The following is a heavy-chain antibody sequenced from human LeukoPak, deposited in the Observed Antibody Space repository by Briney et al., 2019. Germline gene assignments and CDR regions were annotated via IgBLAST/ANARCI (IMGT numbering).Heavy chain of an antibody. Sequence: PSETLSLTCAVSGGSFSGYYWTWIRQPPGKGLEWIGEINHSGSANYNPSLKSRVTISLDTSKNQFSLNLGSVTAADTAVYYCARGQGTVTTHWGQGTLVTVSS. CDR1: GGSFSGYY. V-gene: IGHV4-34*01. J-gene: IGHJ4*02. CDR3: ARGQGTVTTH. D-gene: IGHD4-17*01. CDR2: INHSGSA.